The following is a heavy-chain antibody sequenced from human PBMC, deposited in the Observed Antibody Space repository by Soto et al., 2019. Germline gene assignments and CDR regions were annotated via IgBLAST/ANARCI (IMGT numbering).Heavy chain of an antibody. Sequence: GGSLRLSCAASGFTFSSYVMHWVLQSPGKGQEWLAVISHDGSNKQYTDSVKDRFTISRDNSKNMMSLHVDSLRHDDTAVYYCAREDASSGYAGTCHHWGQGTLVTVSS. CDR1: GFTFSSYV. CDR3: AREDASSGYAGTCHH. V-gene: IGHV3-30*04. CDR2: ISHDGSNK. J-gene: IGHJ1*01. D-gene: IGHD3-22*01.